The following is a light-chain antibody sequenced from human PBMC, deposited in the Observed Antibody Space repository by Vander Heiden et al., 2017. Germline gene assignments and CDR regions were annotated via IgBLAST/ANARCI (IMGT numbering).Light chain of an antibody. CDR1: ISDVGGYTY. CDR2: DVS. J-gene: IGLJ2*01. CDR3: SSYTSSSTHVV. Sequence: QSALTQPAPAAASPGQPITISCTGTISDVGGYTYVSWYQQHPGQAPKLMIYDVSNRASGVSNRFSGSKSGNTASLTISGLQAEDEADYYCSSYTSSSTHVVFGGGTKLTVL. V-gene: IGLV2-14*03.